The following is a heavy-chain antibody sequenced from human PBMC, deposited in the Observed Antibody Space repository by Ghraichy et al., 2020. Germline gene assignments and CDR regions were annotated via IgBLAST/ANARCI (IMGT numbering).Heavy chain of an antibody. CDR2: IYTSGST. D-gene: IGHD5-18*01. CDR1: GGSISSYY. CDR3: ARRSSWDTAMALDY. J-gene: IGHJ4*02. Sequence: SCTVSGGSISSYYWSWIRQPPGKGLEWIGYIYTSGSTNYNPSLKSRVTISVDTSKNQFSLKLSSVTAADTAVYYCARRSSWDTAMALDYWGQGTLVTVSS. V-gene: IGHV4-4*09.